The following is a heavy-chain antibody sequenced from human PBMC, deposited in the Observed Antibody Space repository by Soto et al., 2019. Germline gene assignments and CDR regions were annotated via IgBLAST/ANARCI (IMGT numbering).Heavy chain of an antibody. D-gene: IGHD3-22*01. CDR2: IIPIFGTA. CDR1: GGTFSSYA. CDR3: ARDRPIYSGSSGIGY. V-gene: IGHV1-69*13. Sequence: SVKVSCKASGGTFSSYAISWVRQAPGQGLEWMGGIIPIFGTANYAQKFQGRVTITADESTSTAYMELSSLRSEDTAVYYCARDRPIYSGSSGIGYWGQGTLVTVSS. J-gene: IGHJ4*02.